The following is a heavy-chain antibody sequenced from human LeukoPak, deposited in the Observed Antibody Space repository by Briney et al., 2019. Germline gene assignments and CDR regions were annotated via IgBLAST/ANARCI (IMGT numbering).Heavy chain of an antibody. CDR3: ARGEDDSSGYYPVY. CDR2: ISAYNGNT. D-gene: IGHD3-22*01. CDR1: GYTFTSYG. J-gene: IGHJ4*02. Sequence: ASVKVSCKASGYTFTSYGISWVRQAAGQGLEWMGWISAYNGNTNYAQKLQGRVTMTTDTSTSTAYMELRSPRSDDTAVYYCARGEDDSSGYYPVYWGQGTLVTVSS. V-gene: IGHV1-18*01.